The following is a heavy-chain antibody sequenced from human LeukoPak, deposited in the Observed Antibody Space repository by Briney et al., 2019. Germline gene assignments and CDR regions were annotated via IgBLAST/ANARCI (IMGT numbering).Heavy chain of an antibody. CDR2: IYYSGST. V-gene: IGHV4-59*01. CDR3: ARAGTNWSSGCYFDY. D-gene: IGHD1-1*01. J-gene: IGHJ4*02. CDR1: GGSIGNYY. Sequence: SETLSLTCTVSGGSIGNYYWSWIRQPPGKGLECLGYIYYSGSTNYSPSLRSRLTMSLDTSKNQFSLKLSSVTAADTAVYYCARAGTNWSSGCYFDYWGQGALVTVSS.